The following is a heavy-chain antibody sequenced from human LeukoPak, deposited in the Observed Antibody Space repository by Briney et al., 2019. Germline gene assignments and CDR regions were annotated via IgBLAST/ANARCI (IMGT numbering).Heavy chain of an antibody. CDR1: GGSISSYY. J-gene: IGHJ4*02. CDR2: IYSTGST. CDR3: ARHEGLARPFDY. V-gene: IGHV4-59*08. Sequence: PSETLSLTCTVSGGSISSYYWSWIRQSPGKGLEWIGYIYSTGSTDYNPSLKSRVTISVDTSKNQFALKLSSVTAADTALYFCARHEGLARPFDYWGQGTLVPVSS. D-gene: IGHD6-19*01.